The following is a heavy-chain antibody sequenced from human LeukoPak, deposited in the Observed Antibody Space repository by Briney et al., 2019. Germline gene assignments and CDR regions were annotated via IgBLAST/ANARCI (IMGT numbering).Heavy chain of an antibody. CDR3: ASSGYSYERDYFDY. CDR1: GGSISSYY. J-gene: IGHJ4*02. Sequence: PSETLSLTCTVSGGSISSYYWSWIRQPPGKGLEWIGYIYYSGSTNYNPSLKSRVTISVDTSKNQFSLKLSSVTAADTAVYYCASSGYSYERDYFDYWGQGTLVTVSS. V-gene: IGHV4-59*08. CDR2: IYYSGST. D-gene: IGHD5-18*01.